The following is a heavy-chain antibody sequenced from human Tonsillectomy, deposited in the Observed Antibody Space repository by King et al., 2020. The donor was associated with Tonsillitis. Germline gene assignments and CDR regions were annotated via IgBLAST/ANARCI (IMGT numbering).Heavy chain of an antibody. J-gene: IGHJ4*02. D-gene: IGHD3-22*01. V-gene: IGHV4-39*01. Sequence: QLQESGPGLVKPSETLSLPCTVSGCSISSSRYYWGWIRQPPGKGLEWIGRIYYRRSTYYNPSLKSRVTLSVDTSKNQFSLKLSSVTASDTAVYYCARQIYYDSSASREYFDHGGQGPVVTVSA. CDR1: GCSISSSRYY. CDR3: ARQIYYDSSASREYFDH. CDR2: IYYRRST.